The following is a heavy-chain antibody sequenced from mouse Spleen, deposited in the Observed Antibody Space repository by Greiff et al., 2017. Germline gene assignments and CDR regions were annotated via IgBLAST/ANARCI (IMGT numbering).Heavy chain of an antibody. CDR3: TRGELGRVRFAY. CDR1: GYTFTDYE. J-gene: IGHJ3*01. Sequence: VQLQQSGAELVRPGASVTLSCKASGYTFTDYEMHWVKQTPVHGLEWIGAIDPETGGTAYNQKFKGKAILTADKSSSTAYMELRSLTSEGSAVYYCTRGELGRVRFAYWGQGTLVTVSA. V-gene: IGHV1-15*01. CDR2: IDPETGGT. D-gene: IGHD4-1*01.